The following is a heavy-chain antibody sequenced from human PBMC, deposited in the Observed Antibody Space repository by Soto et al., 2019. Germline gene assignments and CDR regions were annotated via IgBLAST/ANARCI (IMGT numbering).Heavy chain of an antibody. CDR2: INHSGST. V-gene: IGHV4-34*01. J-gene: IGHJ6*03. D-gene: IGHD6-13*01. CDR1: VGAFSGYY. Sequence: SATLSLTCAVYVGAFSGYYWSWIRQPPGKGLEWIGEINHSGSTNYNPSLKSRVTISADTSKNQFSLKLSSVTAADTAVYYCAKNLDPTAADKDDYYYMALWGKGTTVPVSS. CDR3: AKNLDPTAADKDDYYYMAL.